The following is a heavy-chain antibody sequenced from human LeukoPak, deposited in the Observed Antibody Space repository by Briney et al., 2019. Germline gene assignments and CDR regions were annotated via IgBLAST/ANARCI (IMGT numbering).Heavy chain of an antibody. J-gene: IGHJ4*02. CDR1: GFTFSSYW. V-gene: IGHV3-74*01. CDR3: ARDRSYRPED. CDR2: IKSDGTTT. Sequence: PGGSLRLSCADSGFTFSSYWMHWVRQAPGKGLVWVSLIKSDGTTTGYADSVKGRFTISRDNAKTTLYLQMNSLGAEDTAVYYCARDRSYRPEDWGQGTLVTVSS. D-gene: IGHD3-16*02.